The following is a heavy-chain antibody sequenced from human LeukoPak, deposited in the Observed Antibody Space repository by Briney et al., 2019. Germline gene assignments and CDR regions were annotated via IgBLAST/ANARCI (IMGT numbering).Heavy chain of an antibody. Sequence: SETLSLTCAVYGGSFSGYYWSWIRQPPGKGLEWIGEINHSGSTNYNPSLKSRVTISVDTSKNQFSLKLSSVTAADTAVYYCARAPGYSSSSGGLDPWGQGTLVAVSS. V-gene: IGHV4-34*01. CDR1: GGSFSGYY. CDR2: INHSGST. D-gene: IGHD6-6*01. CDR3: ARAPGYSSSSGGLDP. J-gene: IGHJ5*02.